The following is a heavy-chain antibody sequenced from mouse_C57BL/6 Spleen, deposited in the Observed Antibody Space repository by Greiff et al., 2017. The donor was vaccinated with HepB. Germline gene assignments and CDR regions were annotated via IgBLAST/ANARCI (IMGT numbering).Heavy chain of an antibody. CDR1: GYTFTSYW. J-gene: IGHJ2*01. D-gene: IGHD1-1*01. Sequence: QVQLQQPGAELVKPGASVKMSCKASGYTFTSYWITWVKQRPGQGLEWIGDIYPGSGSTNYNEKFKSKATLTVDTSSSTAYMQLSSLTSEDSAVYYCARTDEDYGSSYGFDYWGQGTTLTVSS. V-gene: IGHV1-55*01. CDR2: IYPGSGST. CDR3: ARTDEDYGSSYGFDY.